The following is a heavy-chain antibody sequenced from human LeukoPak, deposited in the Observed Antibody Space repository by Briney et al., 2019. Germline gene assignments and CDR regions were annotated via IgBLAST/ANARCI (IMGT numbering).Heavy chain of an antibody. CDR1: GGTFSSYA. Sequence: SVKVSCKASGGTFSSYAISWVRQAPGQGLEWMGGIIPIFGTANYAQKFQGRVTITTDESTSTAYMELSSLRSEDTAVYYCASTRELLPYYFDYWGQGTLVTVSP. CDR3: ASTRELLPYYFDY. V-gene: IGHV1-69*05. CDR2: IIPIFGTA. D-gene: IGHD2-15*01. J-gene: IGHJ4*02.